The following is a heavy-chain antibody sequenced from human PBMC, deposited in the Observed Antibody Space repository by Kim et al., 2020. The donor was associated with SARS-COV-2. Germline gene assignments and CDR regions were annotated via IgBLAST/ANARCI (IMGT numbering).Heavy chain of an antibody. D-gene: IGHD6-13*01. J-gene: IGHJ4*02. V-gene: IGHV7-4-1*02. CDR2: INTNTGNP. CDR3: ARDYPREKYSSSWAFDY. Sequence: ASVKVSCKASGYTFTSYAMNWVRQAPGQGLEWMGWINTNTGNPTYAQGFTGRFVFSLDTSVSTAYLQISSLKAEDTAVYYCARDYPREKYSSSWAFDYWGQGTLVTVSS. CDR1: GYTFTSYA.